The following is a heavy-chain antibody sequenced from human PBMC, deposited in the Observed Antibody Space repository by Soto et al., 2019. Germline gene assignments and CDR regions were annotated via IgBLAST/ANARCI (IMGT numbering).Heavy chain of an antibody. CDR3: AGGRIVVVGSRAYYGMDV. CDR2: ISGSGGST. CDR1: GFTFSSFA. Sequence: EMQLLESGGGLVQPGGSLRLSCAASGFTFSSFAMSWVRQAPGKGLDWVSAISGSGGSTYSADSVKGRFTISRDNSKNTLYLQMSSLRAEDTAVYYCAGGRIVVVGSRAYYGMDVWGQGTTVTVSS. D-gene: IGHD3-22*01. V-gene: IGHV3-23*01. J-gene: IGHJ6*02.